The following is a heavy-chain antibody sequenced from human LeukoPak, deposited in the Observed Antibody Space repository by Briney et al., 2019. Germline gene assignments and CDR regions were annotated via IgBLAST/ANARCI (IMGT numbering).Heavy chain of an antibody. CDR1: GFTFSSYS. V-gene: IGHV3-21*01. D-gene: IGHD2-15*01. J-gene: IGHJ3*02. CDR3: ARAYRSGENDAFDM. Sequence: GGPLTLSRAASGFTFSSYSMNWVRQAPGKGLEWVSSISSSSSYIYYPDSVKGRFTISRDNAKNSLYLQMNSLRGEDTAVYYCARAYRSGENDAFDMWGQRTMVTVSS. CDR2: ISSSSSYI.